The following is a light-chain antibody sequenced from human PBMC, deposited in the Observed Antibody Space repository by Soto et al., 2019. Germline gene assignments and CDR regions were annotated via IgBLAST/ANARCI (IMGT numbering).Light chain of an antibody. CDR1: QTIDSW. Sequence: DIQMTQSPSTLSASVGDRVTITSRASQTIDSWLAWYQQRPGKPPNLLIYDASNLETGVPSRFSGSGSGTDFTFTISSLQPEDIATYYCQQYENLPVFGQGTRLEIK. CDR2: DAS. J-gene: IGKJ5*01. CDR3: QQYENLPV. V-gene: IGKV1-33*01.